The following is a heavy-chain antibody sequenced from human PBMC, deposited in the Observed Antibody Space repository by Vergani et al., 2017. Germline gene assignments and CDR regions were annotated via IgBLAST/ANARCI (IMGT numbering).Heavy chain of an antibody. CDR2: IYYSGST. V-gene: IGHV4-39*07. CDR3: ARGYCSSTSCYASAEYFQH. CDR1: GGSISSSSYY. D-gene: IGHD2-2*01. Sequence: QLQLQESGPGLVKPSETLSLTCTVSGGSISSSSYYWGWIRQPPGKGLEWIGSIYYSGSTYYNPSLKSRVTISVDTSKTQFSLKLSSVTAADTAVYYCARGYCSSTSCYASAEYFQHWGQGTLVTVSS. J-gene: IGHJ1*01.